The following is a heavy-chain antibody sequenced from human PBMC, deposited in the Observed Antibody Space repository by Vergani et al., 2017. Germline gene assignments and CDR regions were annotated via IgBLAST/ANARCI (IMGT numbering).Heavy chain of an antibody. D-gene: IGHD3-22*01. J-gene: IGHJ4*02. CDR1: VGPFKNSA. CDR3: ARDGTDIFVSSSDYSHLLYY. V-gene: IGHV1-69*13. CDR2: IITFFGTT. Sequence: QVQLVQSGAEVKKPGSSVKVSCKASVGPFKNSAFSWVRQVPGQGLEWMGRIITFFGTTDYAQKFQGRFTIIADEFTKTVDMQLSNLRSDDTAVYFCARDGTDIFVSSSDYSHLLYYWGQGILVTVSS.